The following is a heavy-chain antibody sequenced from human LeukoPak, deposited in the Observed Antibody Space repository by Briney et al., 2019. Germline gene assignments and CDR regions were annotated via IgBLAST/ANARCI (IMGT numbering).Heavy chain of an antibody. J-gene: IGHJ3*02. CDR1: GGSISSSSYY. D-gene: IGHD3-10*01. CDR2: IYYSGST. CDR3: ARGRRMVRGVIITYAFDI. V-gene: IGHV4-39*07. Sequence: SETLSLTCTVSGGSISSSSYYWGWIRQPPGKGLEWIGSIYYSGSTYYNPSLKSRVTISVDTSKNQFSLKLSSVTAADTAVYYCARGRRMVRGVIITYAFDIWGQGTMVTVSS.